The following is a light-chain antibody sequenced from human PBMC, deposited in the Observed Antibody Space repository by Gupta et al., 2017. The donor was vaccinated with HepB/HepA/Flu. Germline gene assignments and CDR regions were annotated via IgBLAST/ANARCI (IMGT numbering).Light chain of an antibody. J-gene: IGKJ1*01. CDR2: GAS. CDR1: QRVSSSY. Sequence: DIVLTQSPGTLSLSPGERATLSCRASQRVSSSYLAWYQQKPGQAPRLLIYGASSRATGIPDRFSGSGSGTDFTLTISRLEPEDFAVYYCQHYGSSSWTFGQGTKVEIK. CDR3: QHYGSSSWT. V-gene: IGKV3-20*01.